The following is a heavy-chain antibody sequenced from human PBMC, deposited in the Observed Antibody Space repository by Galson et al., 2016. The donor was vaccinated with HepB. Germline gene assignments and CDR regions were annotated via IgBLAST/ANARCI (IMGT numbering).Heavy chain of an antibody. Sequence: SLRLSCAASGFTISNYGMSWVRQAPGKGLEWVSGISVSGDTTYYADSVKGRFTISRDTSKNTLYLQMNSLRAEDTAVCYCAKDSGFDSVNCGQGTLVTVSS. J-gene: IGHJ4*02. CDR3: AKDSGFDSVN. CDR1: GFTISNYG. CDR2: ISVSGDTT. D-gene: IGHD5-12*01. V-gene: IGHV3-23*01.